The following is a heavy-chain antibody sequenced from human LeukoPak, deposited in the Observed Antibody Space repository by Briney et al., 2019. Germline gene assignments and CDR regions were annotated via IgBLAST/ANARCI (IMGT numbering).Heavy chain of an antibody. Sequence: ASVKVSCKASGYTFTGHYIHWVRQAPGQGLEWMGWISAYNGNTNYAQKLQGRVTMTTDTSTSTAYMELRSLRSDDTAVYYCAREGGYGDYVRSYDYWGQGTLVTVSS. CDR3: AREGGYGDYVRSYDY. CDR2: ISAYNGNT. CDR1: GYTFTGHY. J-gene: IGHJ4*02. V-gene: IGHV1-18*04. D-gene: IGHD4-17*01.